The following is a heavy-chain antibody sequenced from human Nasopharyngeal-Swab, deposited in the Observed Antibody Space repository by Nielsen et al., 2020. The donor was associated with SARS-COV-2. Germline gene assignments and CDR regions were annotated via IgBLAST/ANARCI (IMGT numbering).Heavy chain of an antibody. V-gene: IGHV4-34*01. J-gene: IGHJ6*02. CDR3: ARGTVYCYDSSGYYYYYYYGMDV. Sequence: RQAPGKGLEWIGEINHSGSTNYNPSLKSRVTISVDTSKNQFSLKLCSVTAADTAVYYCARGTVYCYDSSGYYYYYYYGMDVWGQGTTVTVSS. CDR2: INHSGST. D-gene: IGHD3-22*01.